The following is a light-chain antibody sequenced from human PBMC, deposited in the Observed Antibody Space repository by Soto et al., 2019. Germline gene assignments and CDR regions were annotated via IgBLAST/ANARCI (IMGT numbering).Light chain of an antibody. Sequence: QSVLTQPASVSGSPGQSITISCTGTSSDCGGYNYVSWYQQHPGKAPKLMIYDVSNRPSGVSNRFSGSKSGNTASLTISGLQAEDEADYYCSSYTSSIAPMVVFGGGTKVTVL. CDR2: DVS. CDR1: SSDCGGYNY. J-gene: IGLJ2*01. CDR3: SSYTSSIAPMVV. V-gene: IGLV2-14*01.